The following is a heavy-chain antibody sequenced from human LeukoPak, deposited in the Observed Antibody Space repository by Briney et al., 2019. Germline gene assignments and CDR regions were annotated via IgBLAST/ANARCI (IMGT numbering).Heavy chain of an antibody. CDR1: GGTFSSYA. J-gene: IGHJ6*02. V-gene: IGHV1-69*13. CDR2: IIPIFGTA. Sequence: SVKVSCKASGGTFSSYAISWARQAPGQGLEWMGGIIPIFGTANYAQKFQGRVTITADESTSTAYMELSSLRSEDTAVYYCARTDSSGYHDYYYYGMDVWGQGTTVTVSS. CDR3: ARTDSSGYHDYYYYGMDV. D-gene: IGHD3-22*01.